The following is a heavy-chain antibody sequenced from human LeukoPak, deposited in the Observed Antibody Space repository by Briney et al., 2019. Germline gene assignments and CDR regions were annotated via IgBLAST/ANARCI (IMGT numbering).Heavy chain of an antibody. CDR3: AKMAGWSGYHYYYYYGMDV. Sequence: PGGSLRLSCAASGFTFSSYAMSWVRQAPGKGLEWVSAISGSGGSTYYADSVKGRFTISRDNSKNTLYLQMNSLRAEDTAVYHCAKMAGWSGYHYYYYYGMDVWGQGTTVTVSS. D-gene: IGHD3-3*01. CDR1: GFTFSSYA. CDR2: ISGSGGST. V-gene: IGHV3-23*01. J-gene: IGHJ6*02.